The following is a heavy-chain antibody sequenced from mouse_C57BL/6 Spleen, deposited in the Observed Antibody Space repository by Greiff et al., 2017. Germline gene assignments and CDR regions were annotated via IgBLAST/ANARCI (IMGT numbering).Heavy chain of an antibody. J-gene: IGHJ1*03. Sequence: VQGVESGPGLVQPSQSLSITCTVSGFSLTSYGVHWVRQSPGKGLEWLGVIWRGGSTDYNAAFMSRLSITKDNSKSQVVFIMNSLQADDTAIYYCAKRGTEWYFDVWGTGTTVTVSS. CDR2: IWRGGST. V-gene: IGHV2-5*01. CDR3: AKRGTEWYFDV. D-gene: IGHD2-14*01. CDR1: GFSLTSYG.